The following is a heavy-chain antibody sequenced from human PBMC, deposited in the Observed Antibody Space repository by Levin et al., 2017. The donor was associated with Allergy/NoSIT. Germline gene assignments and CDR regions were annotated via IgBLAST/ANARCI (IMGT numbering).Heavy chain of an antibody. CDR3: AKEADAFDI. Sequence: LSLTCAASGFTFSGHAMHWVRQAPGKGLEWVAVFSSDGSSRFYADSVKGRFTISRDNSKNTLYLQMNSLRAEDTAVYYCAKEADAFDIWGQGTMVTVSS. CDR2: FSSDGSSR. V-gene: IGHV3-30*18. J-gene: IGHJ3*02. CDR1: GFTFSGHA.